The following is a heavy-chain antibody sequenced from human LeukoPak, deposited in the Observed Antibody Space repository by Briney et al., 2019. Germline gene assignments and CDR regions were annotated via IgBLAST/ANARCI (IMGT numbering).Heavy chain of an antibody. CDR3: ARGDIASYYYSLEV. CDR1: GFTFSDYY. V-gene: IGHV3-11*01. J-gene: IGHJ6*03. Sequence: GGSLGLSCVASGFTFSDYYMTWIRQSPGKGLEWVSYISSTGATIYYADSVKGRFTISRDNAKNSLFLQMSSLRAEDTAVYYCARGDIASYYYSLEVWGTGTTVIISS. CDR2: ISSTGATI. D-gene: IGHD5-12*01.